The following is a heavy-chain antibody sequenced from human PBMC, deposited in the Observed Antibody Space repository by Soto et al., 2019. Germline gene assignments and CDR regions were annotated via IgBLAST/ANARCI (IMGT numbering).Heavy chain of an antibody. V-gene: IGHV5-51*01. D-gene: IGHD2-2*01. CDR3: ARRSRYAVGVYGMDV. J-gene: IGHJ6*02. CDR1: GYSFTSYW. CDR2: IYPGDSDT. Sequence: GESLKISCKGSGYSFTSYWIGCVRQSPGKGLEWMGIIYPGDSDTRYSPSFQGQVTISADKSISTAYLQGSSLKASDTAMYYCARRSRYAVGVYGMDVWGQGTTVTVSS.